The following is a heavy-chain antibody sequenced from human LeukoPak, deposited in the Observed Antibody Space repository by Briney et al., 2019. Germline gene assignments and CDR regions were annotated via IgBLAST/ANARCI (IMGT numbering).Heavy chain of an antibody. V-gene: IGHV3-30*18. CDR3: AKETGSGSYYEYYFDY. CDR1: GFTFSTYG. CDR2: ISYDGSNK. Sequence: PGRSLRLSCVASGFTFSTYGMHWVRQAPGKGLEWVAVISYDGSNKYYADSVKGRFTISRDNSKNTLYLQVNSLRAEDTAVYYCAKETGSGSYYEYYFDYWGQGTLVTVSS. J-gene: IGHJ4*02. D-gene: IGHD3-10*01.